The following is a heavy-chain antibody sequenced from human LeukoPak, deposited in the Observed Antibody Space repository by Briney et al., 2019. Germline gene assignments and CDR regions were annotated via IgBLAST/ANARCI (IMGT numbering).Heavy chain of an antibody. Sequence: GRSLRLSCAASGFTFDDYAMHWVRQAPGKGLEWVSGISWKSGSIGYADSVKGRFTISRDNAKNSLYLQMNSLRAEDTALYYCAKDIDYDSSGYPDYWGQGTLVTVSS. V-gene: IGHV3-9*01. CDR2: ISWKSGSI. D-gene: IGHD3-22*01. CDR1: GFTFDDYA. CDR3: AKDIDYDSSGYPDY. J-gene: IGHJ4*02.